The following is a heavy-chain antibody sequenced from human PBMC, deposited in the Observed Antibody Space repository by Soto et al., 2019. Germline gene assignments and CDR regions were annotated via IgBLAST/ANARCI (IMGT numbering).Heavy chain of an antibody. Sequence: HPGGSLRLSCTASGFTFGDYAMSWFRQAPGKGLEWVGFIRSKAYGGTTEYAASVKGRFTISRDDSKSIAYLQMNSLKTEDTAVYYCTRDPELRYFDWYTDFDYSGQGTLVTVSS. CDR1: GFTFGDYA. V-gene: IGHV3-49*03. D-gene: IGHD3-9*01. J-gene: IGHJ4*02. CDR2: IRSKAYGGTT. CDR3: TRDPELRYFDWYTDFDY.